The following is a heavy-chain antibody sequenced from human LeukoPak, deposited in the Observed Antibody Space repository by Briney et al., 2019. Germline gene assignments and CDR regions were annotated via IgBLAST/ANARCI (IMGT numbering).Heavy chain of an antibody. V-gene: IGHV3-43D*03. D-gene: IGHD3-3*01. CDR2: ISWDGGST. Sequence: PGGSLRLSYAASGFTFDDYAMHWVRQAPGKGLEWVSLISWDGGSTYYADSVKGRFTISRDNSKNSLYLQMNSLRAEDTALYYCAKSPLYYDFWSGYYHWGQGTLVTVSS. CDR1: GFTFDDYA. CDR3: AKSPLYYDFWSGYYH. J-gene: IGHJ4*02.